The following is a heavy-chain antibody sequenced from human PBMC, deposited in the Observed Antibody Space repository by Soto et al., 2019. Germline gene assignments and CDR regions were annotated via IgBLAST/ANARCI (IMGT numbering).Heavy chain of an antibody. J-gene: IGHJ3*02. CDR3: ARGGVTTSDAFDI. V-gene: IGHV1-69*02. CDR2: IIPILGIA. Sequence: ASVKVSCKASGGTFSSYTISWVRQAPGQGLEWMGRIIPILGIANYAQKFQGRVTITADKSTSTAYMELSSLRSEDTAVYYCARGGVTTSDAFDIWGQGTMVTVSS. CDR1: GGTFSSYT. D-gene: IGHD4-17*01.